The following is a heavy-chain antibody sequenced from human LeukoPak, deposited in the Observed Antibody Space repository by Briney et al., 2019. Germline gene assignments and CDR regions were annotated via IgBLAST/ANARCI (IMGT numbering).Heavy chain of an antibody. V-gene: IGHV4-59*01. J-gene: IGHJ4*02. CDR1: GGSISSYY. CDR3: ARTITGRIIDY. CDR2: IYDSGST. D-gene: IGHD1-20*01. Sequence: SETLSLTCTVFGGSISSYYWSWIRQPPGKGLEWIGYIYDSGSTNYNPSLKSRVTISVDTSKDQFSLKLSSVTAADTAVYYCARTITGRIIDYWGQGTLVTVSS.